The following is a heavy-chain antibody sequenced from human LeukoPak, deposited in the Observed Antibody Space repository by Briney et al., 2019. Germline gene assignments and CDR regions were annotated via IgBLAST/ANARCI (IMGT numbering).Heavy chain of an antibody. V-gene: IGHV4-59*11. Sequence: PSETLSLTCTVSGGSISSHYWSWIRQPPGKGLEWIGYIYYSGSTNYNPSLKSRVTISVDTSKNQLSLKLSSVTAADTAVYYCARGLAYYDFWSGYSFDPWGQGTLVTVSS. CDR1: GGSISSHY. J-gene: IGHJ5*02. CDR2: IYYSGST. D-gene: IGHD3-3*01. CDR3: ARGLAYYDFWSGYSFDP.